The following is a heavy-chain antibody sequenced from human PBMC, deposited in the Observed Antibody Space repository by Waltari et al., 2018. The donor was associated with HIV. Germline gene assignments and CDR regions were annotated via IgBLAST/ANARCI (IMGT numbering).Heavy chain of an antibody. CDR2: INPHSGGT. CDR3: ARGGPRNYYYYGWEV. Sequence: QVQLVQSGAAVKKPGASVKVSCKATGYTLTDYDLHWGRQAPGQGLDYVGWINPHSGGTKSAQNCYGRVTMTRDTSVKIADMELRGLTSEDTAVYYCARGGPRNYYYYGWEVWGQGTTVTVSS. V-gene: IGHV1-2*02. CDR1: GYTLTDYD. D-gene: IGHD3-10*01. J-gene: IGHJ6*02.